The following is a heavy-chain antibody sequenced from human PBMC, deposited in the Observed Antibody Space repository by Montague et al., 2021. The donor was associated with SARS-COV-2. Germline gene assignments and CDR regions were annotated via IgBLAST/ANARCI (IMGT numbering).Heavy chain of an antibody. CDR1: RDSITNSH. CDR2: FLPTGAT. Sequence: SETLSLTCIVSRDSITNSHWSWVRQPPGKGLEWMTYFLPTGATNHNPSLRSRITTSVDTAMNQFSLRLRSVTAADSACYFCARVPAVTKVSAATIDFWGHGIMVTVSS. V-gene: IGHV4-59*01. CDR3: ARVPAVTKVSAATIDF. J-gene: IGHJ3*01. D-gene: IGHD4-11*01.